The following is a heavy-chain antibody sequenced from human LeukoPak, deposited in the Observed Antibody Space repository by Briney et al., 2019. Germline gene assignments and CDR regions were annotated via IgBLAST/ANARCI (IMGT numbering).Heavy chain of an antibody. CDR1: GFTVSSNY. V-gene: IGHV3-53*05. CDR2: IYSGGST. CDR3: AKGYGYWYSYGPDY. J-gene: IGHJ4*02. D-gene: IGHD5-18*01. Sequence: GGSLRLSCAASGFTVSSNYMSWVRQAPGKGLEWVSVIYSGGSTYYADSVKGRFTISRDNSKNTLYLQMNSLRAEDTAVYYCAKGYGYWYSYGPDYWGQGTLVTVSS.